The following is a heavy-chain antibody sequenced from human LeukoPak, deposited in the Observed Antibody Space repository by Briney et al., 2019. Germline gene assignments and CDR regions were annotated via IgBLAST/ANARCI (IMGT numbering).Heavy chain of an antibody. Sequence: GGSLRLSCAASGFTFSSYAMHWVRQAPGKGLEWVAVISYDGSNKYYADSVKGRFTISRDNSKNALYLQMNSLRAEDTAVYYCARDVTDYGDYLDCWGQGTLVTVSS. J-gene: IGHJ4*02. CDR1: GFTFSSYA. CDR2: ISYDGSNK. CDR3: ARDVTDYGDYLDC. D-gene: IGHD4-17*01. V-gene: IGHV3-30-3*01.